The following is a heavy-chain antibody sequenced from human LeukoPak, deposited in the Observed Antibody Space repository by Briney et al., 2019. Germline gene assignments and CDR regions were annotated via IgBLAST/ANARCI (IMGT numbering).Heavy chain of an antibody. CDR2: ISGSGGDT. CDR1: GFTFSSYA. V-gene: IGHV3-23*01. J-gene: IGHJ4*02. CDR3: ARDPCY. Sequence: PGGSLRLSCAASGFTFSSYAMNWVRQAPGKGLEWVSGISGSGGDTYFADSVKSRFTISRDNSENTLYLQMNSLRAEDTAVYYCARDPCYWGQGTLVTVSS.